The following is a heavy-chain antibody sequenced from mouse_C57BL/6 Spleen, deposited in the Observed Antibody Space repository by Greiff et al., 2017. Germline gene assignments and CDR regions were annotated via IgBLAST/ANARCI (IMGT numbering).Heavy chain of an antibody. CDR1: GFTFTDHY. CDR3: ARYYGSSYFDY. Sequence: VTLVESGGGLVQPGGSLSLSCAASGFTFTDHYMSWVRQPPGKALEWLGFISNKANGYTTEYSASVKGRFTISRDKSQRILYLQMHALRAEDSATYYCARYYGSSYFDYWGQGTTLTVSA. CDR2: ISNKANGYTT. D-gene: IGHD1-1*01. J-gene: IGHJ2*01. V-gene: IGHV7-3*01.